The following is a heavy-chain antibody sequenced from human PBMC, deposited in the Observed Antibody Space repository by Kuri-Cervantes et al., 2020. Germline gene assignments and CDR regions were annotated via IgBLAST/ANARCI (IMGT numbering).Heavy chain of an antibody. CDR3: ARDSLSSSSGWYGGPSWFDP. CDR1: GGSVSSGSYY. J-gene: IGHJ5*02. CDR2: IYYSGST. D-gene: IGHD6-19*01. V-gene: IGHV4-61*01. Sequence: SETLSLTCTVSGGSVSSGSYYWSWIRQPPGKGLEWIGYIYYSGSTNYNPSLKSRVTISVDTSKNQFSLKLSSVTAADTAVYYCARDSLSSSSGWYGGPSWFDPWGQGTLVTVSS.